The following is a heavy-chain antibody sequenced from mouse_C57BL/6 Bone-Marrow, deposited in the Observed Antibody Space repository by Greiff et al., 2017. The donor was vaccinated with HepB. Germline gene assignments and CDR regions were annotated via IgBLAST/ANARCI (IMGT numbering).Heavy chain of an antibody. J-gene: IGHJ2*01. CDR1: GFTFSSYA. Sequence: EVKLVESGGGLVKPGGSLKLSCAASGFTFSSYAMSWVRQTPEKRLEWVATISDGGSYTYYPDNVKGRFTISRDNAKNNLYLQMSHLKSEDTAMYYCARTELGRDYWGQGTTLTVSS. V-gene: IGHV5-4*03. CDR2: ISDGGSYT. D-gene: IGHD4-1*01. CDR3: ARTELGRDY.